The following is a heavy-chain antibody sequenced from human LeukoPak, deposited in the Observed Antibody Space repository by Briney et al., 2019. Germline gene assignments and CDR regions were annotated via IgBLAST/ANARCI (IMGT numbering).Heavy chain of an antibody. D-gene: IGHD6-13*01. CDR2: ISYDGSNK. CDR3: ARVTLVYFDY. J-gene: IGHJ4*02. Sequence: PGRSLRLSCAASGFTFSSYAMHWVRQAPGKGLEWVAVISYDGSNKYYADSVKGRFTISRDNSKNTLYLQMNSLRAQDTAVYYCARVTLVYFDYWGQGTLVTVSS. V-gene: IGHV3-30*19. CDR1: GFTFSSYA.